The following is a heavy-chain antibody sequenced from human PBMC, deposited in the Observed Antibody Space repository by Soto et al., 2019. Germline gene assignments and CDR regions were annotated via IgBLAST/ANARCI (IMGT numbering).Heavy chain of an antibody. CDR1: GFTFGSYG. CDR2: ISNDGGNK. CDR3: SKDMYYYHFSLDDL. Sequence: HPVGSLRLSCTASGFTFGSYGFHWVRQAPGRGLEWVAVISNDGGNKYYADSVKGRFTISRDNSANTLFLQLNSLRAEDTAVYYCSKDMYYYHFSLDDLRGQGTRVTVS. D-gene: IGHD3-10*01. J-gene: IGHJ4*02. V-gene: IGHV3-30*18.